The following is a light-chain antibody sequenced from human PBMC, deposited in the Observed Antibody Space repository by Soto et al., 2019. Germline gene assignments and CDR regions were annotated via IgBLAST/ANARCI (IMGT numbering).Light chain of an antibody. CDR2: AAS. Sequence: SPSFLFASTIDSVTISFRMSQGISSYLAWYQQKPGKAPELLIYAASTLQSGVPSRFSGTGSGTEFTFSITSLQPEDFGTYYCQQCYMGWTFGQGTRLEVK. CDR3: QQCYMGWT. V-gene: IGKV1D-8*02. J-gene: IGKJ5*01. CDR1: QGISSY.